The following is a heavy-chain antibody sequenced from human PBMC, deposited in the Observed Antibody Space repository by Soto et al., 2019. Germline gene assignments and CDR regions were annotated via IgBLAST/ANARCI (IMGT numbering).Heavy chain of an antibody. V-gene: IGHV3-66*01. Sequence: GGSLRLSCAASGFTVSSNYMSWVRQAPGKGLEWVSVIYSGGSTYYADSVKGRFTISRDNSKNTLYLQMNSLRAEDTAVYYCARETSDYGDYVDAFDIWGQGTMVTVSS. CDR1: GFTVSSNY. D-gene: IGHD4-17*01. J-gene: IGHJ3*02. CDR3: ARETSDYGDYVDAFDI. CDR2: IYSGGST.